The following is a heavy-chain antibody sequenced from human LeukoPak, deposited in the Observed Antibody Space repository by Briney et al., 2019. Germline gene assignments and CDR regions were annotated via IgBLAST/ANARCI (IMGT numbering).Heavy chain of an antibody. CDR1: GLTFSSYA. J-gene: IGHJ5*02. CDR2: ISGSGGST. Sequence: PGGSLRLSCAASGLTFSSYAMSWVRQAPGKGLEWVSAISGSGGSTYYADSVKGRFTISRDNSKNTLYLQMNSLRAEDTAVYYCTMVRGRYWFDPWGQGTLVTVSS. D-gene: IGHD3-10*01. CDR3: TMVRGRYWFDP. V-gene: IGHV3-23*01.